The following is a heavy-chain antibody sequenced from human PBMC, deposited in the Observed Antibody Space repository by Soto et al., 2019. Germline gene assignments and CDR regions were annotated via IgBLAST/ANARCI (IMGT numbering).Heavy chain of an antibody. J-gene: IGHJ2*01. CDR1: GFTFSSHA. D-gene: IGHD4-17*01. Sequence: PGRFLRLSCAASGFTFSSHAINWVRQAPGKGLEWVSVISGSGGSTYYADAVKGRFTISRDNSKNTLYLQMNSLRAEDTAVYYCAKRTVGWYFDLWGRGTLVTVSS. V-gene: IGHV3-23*01. CDR2: ISGSGGST. CDR3: AKRTVGWYFDL.